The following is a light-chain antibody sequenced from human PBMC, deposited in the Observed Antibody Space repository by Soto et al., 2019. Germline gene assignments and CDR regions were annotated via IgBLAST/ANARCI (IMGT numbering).Light chain of an antibody. V-gene: IGLV2-14*01. J-gene: IGLJ3*02. CDR1: ISDVGGYNY. Sequence: QSALTQPASVSGSPGQSITISCTGTISDVGGYNYVSWYQHHPGKAPKLMIYEVSNRPSGVSNRFSGSKSGNTASLTISGLQAEDEANYYCSSYTSSSTRVFGGGTQLTVL. CDR3: SSYTSSSTRV. CDR2: EVS.